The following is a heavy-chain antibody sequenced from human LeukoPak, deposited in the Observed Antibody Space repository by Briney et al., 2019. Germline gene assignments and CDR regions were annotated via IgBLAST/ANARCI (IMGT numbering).Heavy chain of an antibody. CDR3: ARELMGATTDFDY. V-gene: IGHV1-2*06. CDR2: INPNSGGT. J-gene: IGHJ4*02. D-gene: IGHD1-26*01. CDR1: GYTFTGYY. Sequence: ASVKVSCKASGYTFTGYYMHWVRQAPGQGLEWMGRINPNSGGTNYAQKFQGRVTMTRDTSISTAYMELSRLRSDDTAVYYCARELMGATTDFDYWGQGTLVTVSS.